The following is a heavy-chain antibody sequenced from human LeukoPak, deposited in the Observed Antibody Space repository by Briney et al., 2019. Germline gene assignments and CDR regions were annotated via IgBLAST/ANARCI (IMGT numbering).Heavy chain of an antibody. CDR2: IHYSGST. CDR1: SDSISNYY. J-gene: IGHJ4*02. Sequence: PSETLSLTCTVSSDSISNYYWNWIRQPPGKGLEWIGFIHYSGSTNYNPSLRSRVTISLDKSKDQFSLNLRLVTAADTAVYYCARGNYDFRTGHYTHFDYWGQGTQVTVPS. D-gene: IGHD3-3*01. V-gene: IGHV4-59*01. CDR3: ARGNYDFRTGHYTHFDY.